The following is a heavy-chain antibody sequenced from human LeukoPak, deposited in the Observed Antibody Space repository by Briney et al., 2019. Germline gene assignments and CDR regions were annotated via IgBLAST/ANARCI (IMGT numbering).Heavy chain of an antibody. CDR3: ARDKSSSWYEHAFDI. Sequence: GGSLRLSCAASGFTFSSYEMNWVRQAPGKGLEWVSYISSSGSTIYYADSVKGRFTISRDNAKNSLYLQMNSLRAEDTAVYYCARDKSSSWYEHAFDIWGQGTMVPVSS. CDR2: ISSSGSTI. CDR1: GFTFSSYE. V-gene: IGHV3-48*03. D-gene: IGHD6-13*01. J-gene: IGHJ3*02.